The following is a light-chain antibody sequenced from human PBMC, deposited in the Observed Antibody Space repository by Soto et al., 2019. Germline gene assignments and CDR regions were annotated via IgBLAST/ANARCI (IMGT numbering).Light chain of an antibody. CDR1: QSVTNY. CDR2: DAS. Sequence: IFFTNYPHTPSLSPGERATLSHTASQSVTNYIAWYQQRPGQAPRLLIYDASNRATGVPARFSGSRSGTDFTLTISDLEPADFGLYYCQQRLNWPPGFGQGTKVDI. CDR3: QQRLNWPPG. V-gene: IGKV3-11*01. J-gene: IGKJ1*01.